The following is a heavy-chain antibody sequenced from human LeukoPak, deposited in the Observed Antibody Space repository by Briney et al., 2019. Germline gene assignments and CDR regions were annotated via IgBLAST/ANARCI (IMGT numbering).Heavy chain of an antibody. J-gene: IGHJ5*02. D-gene: IGHD4-23*01. V-gene: IGHV3-30*03. Sequence: GRSLRLSCVASGFTFSNYGIHWVRQAPGKGLEWVASISWDGRNKRYADSVTGRFTISRDNSQNTLYLQMNSLRGEDTAIYYCARSVVTPSSWFDPWGQGTLVTVSS. CDR3: ARSVVTPSSWFDP. CDR2: ISWDGRNK. CDR1: GFTFSNYG.